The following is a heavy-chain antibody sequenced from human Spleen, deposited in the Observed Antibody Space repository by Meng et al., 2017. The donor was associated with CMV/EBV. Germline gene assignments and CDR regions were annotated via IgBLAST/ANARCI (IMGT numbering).Heavy chain of an antibody. J-gene: IGHJ5*02. CDR1: GFTFSSYA. Sequence: SLRLSWAASGFTFSSYAMGGVRQARGKGLEWVSVIYSGGSSTYNADSVKGRFTISRDSSKNTLYLQMNSLRAEDTAVYYCSRGVGDPWGQGTLVTVSS. V-gene: IGHV3-23*03. CDR2: IYSGGSST. CDR3: SRGVGDP. D-gene: IGHD3-16*01.